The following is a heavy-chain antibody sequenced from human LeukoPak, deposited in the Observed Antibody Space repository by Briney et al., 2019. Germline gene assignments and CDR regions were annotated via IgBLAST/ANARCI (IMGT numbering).Heavy chain of an antibody. D-gene: IGHD1-1*01. CDR1: GYTFTGYY. J-gene: IGHJ4*02. Sequence: ASVKVSCKASGYTFTGYYMHWMRQAPGQGLEWIGWINPNSGGTNYAQKFQGRVTMTRDTSISTAYMELSRLRSDDTAVYYCARDKYNWNPIALDYWGQGTLVTVSS. CDR3: ARDKYNWNPIALDY. V-gene: IGHV1-2*02. CDR2: INPNSGGT.